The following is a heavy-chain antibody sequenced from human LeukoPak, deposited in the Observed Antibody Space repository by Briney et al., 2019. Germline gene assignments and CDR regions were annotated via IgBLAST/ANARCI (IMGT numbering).Heavy chain of an antibody. D-gene: IGHD2-15*01. V-gene: IGHV3-21*01. J-gene: IGHJ3*02. CDR3: ARIYCSGGSCYLWVPDAFDI. CDR1: GFTFSSYS. Sequence: GGSLRLSCAASGFTFSSYSMNWVRQAPGKGLEWVSSISSSSSYIYYADSVKGRFTISRDNAKNSLYLQMNSLRAEDTAVYYCARIYCSGGSCYLWVPDAFDIWGQGTMVTVSS. CDR2: ISSSSSYI.